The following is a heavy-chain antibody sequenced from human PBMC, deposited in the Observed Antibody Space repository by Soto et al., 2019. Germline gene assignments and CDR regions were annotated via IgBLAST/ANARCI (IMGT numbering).Heavy chain of an antibody. CDR2: IKSKTDGGTT. CDR1: GFTFSNAW. J-gene: IGHJ6*02. D-gene: IGHD3-10*01. V-gene: IGHV3-15*07. Sequence: NPGGSLRLSCAASGFTFSNAWMNWVRQAPGKGLEWVGRIKSKTDGGTTDYAAPVKGRFTISRDDSKNTLYLQMNSLKTEDTAVYYCTTDRERFPGLGELDYYYYGMDVWGQGTTVTVSS. CDR3: TTDRERFPGLGELDYYYYGMDV.